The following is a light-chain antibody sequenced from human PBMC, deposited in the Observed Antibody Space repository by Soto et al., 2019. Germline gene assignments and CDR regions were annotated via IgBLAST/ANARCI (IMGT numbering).Light chain of an antibody. V-gene: IGLV1-40*01. Sequence: QSVLTQPPSVSGAPGQRVTISCTGSSSNIGRGYDVHWYQQFPGSAPRLLLSGDSNRPSGVPDRFSGSRSCTSASLAITGLQAEDEADYYFQTVDSSLTISGVFGGGTKLTVL. CDR2: GDS. CDR3: QTVDSSLTISGV. CDR1: SSNIGRGYD. J-gene: IGLJ3*02.